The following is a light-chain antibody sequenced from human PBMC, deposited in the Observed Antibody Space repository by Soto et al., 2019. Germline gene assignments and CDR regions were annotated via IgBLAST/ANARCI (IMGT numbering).Light chain of an antibody. CDR2: QND. J-gene: IGLJ2*01. CDR1: RSNIGNNY. V-gene: IGLV1-51*01. CDR3: GTWDSSLSGGV. Sequence: QSVLTQPPSVSAAPGQKVTISCSGSRSNIGNNYVSWYQQLPGTAPKLLIYQNDKRPSGIPDRFSGSKSGTSATLGITGLQTGDEADYYCGTWDSSLSGGVFGGGTQLTVL.